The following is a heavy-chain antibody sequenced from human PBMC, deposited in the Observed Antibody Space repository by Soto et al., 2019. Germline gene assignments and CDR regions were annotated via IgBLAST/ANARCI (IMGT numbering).Heavy chain of an antibody. V-gene: IGHV3-30*18. CDR1: GFTFSSYG. CDR2: ISYDGSNK. J-gene: IGHJ4*02. Sequence: QVQLVESGGAVVQPGRSLRLSCAASGFTFSSYGMHWVRQAPGKGLEWVAVISYDGSNKYYADSVKGRFTISRDNSKNTLYLQMNSLRAEDTAVYYCAKDLKAVTYYFDYWGQGTLVTVSS. D-gene: IGHD6-19*01. CDR3: AKDLKAVTYYFDY.